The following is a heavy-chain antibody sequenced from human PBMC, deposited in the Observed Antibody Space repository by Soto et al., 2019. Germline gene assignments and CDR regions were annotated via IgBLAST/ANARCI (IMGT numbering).Heavy chain of an antibody. CDR3: ARACRDTCKGDDI. V-gene: IGHV1-18*01. J-gene: IGHJ3*02. CDR2: LSASNGNT. Sequence: DPVRVSWKASGDTFTSYGSRWVRPAPGEELECMAWLSASNGNTKYAHKVQDRVTITADTSTSTAYMELRSLISDDTAVDYYARACRDTCKGDDIWGQ. D-gene: IGHD2-15*01. CDR1: GDTFTSYG.